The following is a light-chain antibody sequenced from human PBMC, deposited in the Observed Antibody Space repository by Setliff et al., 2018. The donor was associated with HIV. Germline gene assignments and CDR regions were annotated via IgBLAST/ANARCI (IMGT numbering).Light chain of an antibody. Sequence: QSALTQPASVSGSPGQSITISCTGTSRDVGNYNFVSWYQQHPGKGPKLIMYDVSEWPSGLFNRFSGSKSGNTASLTISGLQAEDEADYYCCSYAGNSNFVFGTGTKVTVL. CDR1: SRDVGNYNF. CDR3: CSYAGNSNFV. V-gene: IGLV2-23*02. CDR2: DVS. J-gene: IGLJ1*01.